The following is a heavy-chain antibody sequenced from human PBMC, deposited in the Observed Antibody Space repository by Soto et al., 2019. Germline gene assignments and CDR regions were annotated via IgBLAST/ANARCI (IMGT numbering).Heavy chain of an antibody. CDR3: ARGSIVVVVAAYYYYMDV. J-gene: IGHJ6*03. CDR1: GGSFSGYY. V-gene: IGHV4-34*01. Sequence: PSETLSLTCAVYGGSFSGYYWSWIRQPPGKGLEWIGEINHSGSTNYNPSLKSRVTISVDTSKNQFSLKLSSVTAADTAVYYCARGSIVVVVAAYYYYMDVWGKGTTVTVS. D-gene: IGHD2-15*01. CDR2: INHSGST.